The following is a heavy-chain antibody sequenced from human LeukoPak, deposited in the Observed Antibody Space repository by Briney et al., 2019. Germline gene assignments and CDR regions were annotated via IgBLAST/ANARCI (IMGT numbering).Heavy chain of an antibody. CDR1: GYTFTSYD. J-gene: IGHJ3*02. CDR3: ASVADYYDSSGYYYSSIDI. D-gene: IGHD3-22*01. Sequence: ASVKVSCKASGYTFTSYDINWVRQATGQGLEWMGWMNPNSGNTGYAQKLQGRVTMTTDTSTSTAYMELRSLRSDDTAVYYCASVADYYDSSGYYYSSIDIWGQGTMVTVSS. V-gene: IGHV1-8*01. CDR2: MNPNSGNT.